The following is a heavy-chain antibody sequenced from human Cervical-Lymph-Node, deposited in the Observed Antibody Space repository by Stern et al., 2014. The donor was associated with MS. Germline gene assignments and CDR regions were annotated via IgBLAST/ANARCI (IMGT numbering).Heavy chain of an antibody. J-gene: IGHJ4*02. CDR1: GFNFSSYW. Sequence: VQLVESGGGLVQPGGSLRLSCAASGFNFSSYWMHWVRQFPEKGLFWVSQINRDGSDTSYADSVKGRFSLSRDNIRNMFYLRMTSLRAEDTAVYYCARGVGDYWGQGARVTVSS. CDR2: INRDGSDT. D-gene: IGHD3-16*01. CDR3: ARGVGDY. V-gene: IGHV3-74*02.